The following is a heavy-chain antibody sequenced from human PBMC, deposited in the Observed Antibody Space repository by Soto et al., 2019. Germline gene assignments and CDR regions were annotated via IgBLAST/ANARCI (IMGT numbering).Heavy chain of an antibody. CDR1: GGSFSGYY. CDR2: INHSGST. V-gene: IGHV4-34*01. D-gene: IGHD6-19*01. CDR3: ARHLRWLEPYYFDY. J-gene: IGHJ4*02. Sequence: PSETLSLTCAVYGGSFSGYYWSWIRQPPGKGLEWIGEINHSGSTNYNPSLKSRVTISVDTSKNQFSLKLSSVTAADTAVYYCARHLRWLEPYYFDYWGQGTLVTVSS.